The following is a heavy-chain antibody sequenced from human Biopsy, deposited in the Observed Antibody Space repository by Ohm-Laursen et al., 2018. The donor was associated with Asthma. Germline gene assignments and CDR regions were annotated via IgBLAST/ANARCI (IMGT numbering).Heavy chain of an antibody. D-gene: IGHD5-18*01. CDR3: ARNLPGYTYGPFED. J-gene: IGHJ4*02. CDR1: GASITTSPSY. CDR2: IYYSGET. V-gene: IGHV4-31*01. Sequence: SETLSLTCTVSGASITTSPSYWSWLPLLPGKGLEWIGCIYYSGETFFNPSLKNPLFMSLDSSNNQFSLKMSSVTVPDPAVYFCARNLPGYTYGPFEDWGQGTLVTVSS.